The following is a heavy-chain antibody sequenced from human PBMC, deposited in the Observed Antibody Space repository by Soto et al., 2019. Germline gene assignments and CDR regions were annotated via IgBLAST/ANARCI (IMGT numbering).Heavy chain of an antibody. CDR2: IYHSGST. CDR3: ARSITFDWLFFDN. CDR1: GGSISRSNW. J-gene: IGHJ4*02. Sequence: SETLSLTCAVSGGSISRSNWWSWVRQPPGKGLEWIGEIYHSGSTNYNPSLKSRVTISVDKSKNQFSLKLSSLTAADTAVYYCARSITFDWLFFDNWGQGSLGTVSS. D-gene: IGHD3-9*01. V-gene: IGHV4-4*02.